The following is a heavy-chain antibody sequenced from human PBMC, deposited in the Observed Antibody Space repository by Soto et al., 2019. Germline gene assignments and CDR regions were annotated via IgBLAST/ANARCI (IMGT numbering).Heavy chain of an antibody. J-gene: IGHJ5*02. V-gene: IGHV1-18*04. Sequence: ASVKVSCKASGYTFTSYGISWVRQAPGQGLEWMGWISAYNGNTNYAQKLQGRVTMTTDTSTSTAYMELRSLRSDDTAVYYCARVNGIITMVRGVIIPARFDPWGQGTLVTVSS. CDR2: ISAYNGNT. D-gene: IGHD3-10*01. CDR1: GYTFTSYG. CDR3: ARVNGIITMVRGVIIPARFDP.